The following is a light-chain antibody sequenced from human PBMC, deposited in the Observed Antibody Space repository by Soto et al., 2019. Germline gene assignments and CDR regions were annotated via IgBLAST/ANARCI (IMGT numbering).Light chain of an antibody. Sequence: AIRMTQSPSSFSASTGDRVTITCRASQGISSYLAWYQQKPGKAPKLLIYAASTLQSGVPSRVSGSGSGTDFTLTISCLQSEDFATYYCQQYYTYPCTFGPGTKVDI. J-gene: IGKJ3*01. CDR1: QGISSY. V-gene: IGKV1-8*01. CDR2: AAS. CDR3: QQYYTYPCT.